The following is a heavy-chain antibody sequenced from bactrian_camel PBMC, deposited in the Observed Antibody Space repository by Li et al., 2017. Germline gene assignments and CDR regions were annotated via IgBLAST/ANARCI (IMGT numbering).Heavy chain of an antibody. CDR2: IDSDGST. CDR1: GVTYDTVC. D-gene: IGHD5*01. CDR3: AARSCDYGLGTWSGAYNY. Sequence: VQLVESGGGSVQAGGSLRLSCAASGVTYDTVCMAWFRQAPGKEREGVAVIDSDGSTTYAGSVKDRFTISKDNSKITLYLQMNNLKPEDTAMYYCAARSCDYGLGTWSGAYNYWGQ. J-gene: IGHJ4*01. V-gene: IGHV3S55*01.